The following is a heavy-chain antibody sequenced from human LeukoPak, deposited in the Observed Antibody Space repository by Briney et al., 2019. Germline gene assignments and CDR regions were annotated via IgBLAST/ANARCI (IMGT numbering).Heavy chain of an antibody. J-gene: IGHJ4*02. D-gene: IGHD2-15*01. CDR2: ISAYNGNT. CDR1: GYTFTSYG. Sequence: ASVKVSCKASGYTFTSYGISWVRQAPGQGLEWMGWISAYNGNTNYAQKFQGRVTMTRDMSTSTVYMELSSLRSEDTAVYYCARGGVGRTPWYFDYWGQGTLVTVSS. V-gene: IGHV1-18*01. CDR3: ARGGVGRTPWYFDY.